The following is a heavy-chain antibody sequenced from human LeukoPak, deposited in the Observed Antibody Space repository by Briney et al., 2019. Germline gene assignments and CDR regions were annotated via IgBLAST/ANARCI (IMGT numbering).Heavy chain of an antibody. D-gene: IGHD4-11*01. V-gene: IGHV1-69*01. CDR3: ARETAPTHESKKSKAFDY. J-gene: IGHJ4*02. CDR1: GGTFNIYA. Sequence: SVKVSYKASGGTFNIYAISWVRQAPGQGEEWMGGIIPIFGTATYAQKFQCRLTITADESTSTAYMELSSLRSEDTAVYYCARETAPTHESKKSKAFDYWGQGTLVTVSS. CDR2: IIPIFGTA.